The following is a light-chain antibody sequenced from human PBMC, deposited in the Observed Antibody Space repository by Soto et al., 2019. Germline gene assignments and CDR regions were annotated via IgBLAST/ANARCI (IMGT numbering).Light chain of an antibody. V-gene: IGKV1-33*01. CDR3: QQRSNWL. J-gene: IGKJ3*01. CDR1: QDISNY. Sequence: DIQMTQSPSSLSASVGDRVTITCQASQDISNYLNWYQQKPGKAPKLLIYDASNLETGVPSRFSGSGSGTDFTLAISSLEPEDFAVYYCQQRSNWLVGPGTKVDIK. CDR2: DAS.